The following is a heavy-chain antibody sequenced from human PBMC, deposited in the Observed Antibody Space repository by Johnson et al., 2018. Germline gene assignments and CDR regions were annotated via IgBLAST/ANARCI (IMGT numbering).Heavy chain of an antibody. CDR1: GYTFTSYD. J-gene: IGHJ6*02. V-gene: IGHV1-8*01. CDR3: ARGEVAGTSLYYYYGMDV. D-gene: IGHD6-19*01. CDR2: MNPNSGNT. Sequence: QVQLVQSGAEVKKPGASVKVSCKASGYTFTSYDINWVRQATGQGLEWMGWMNPNSGNTGYAQKFQGRVTMTRNTSISTAYMELNSLSAEDTAVYYCARGEVAGTSLYYYYGMDVWGQGTTVTVSS.